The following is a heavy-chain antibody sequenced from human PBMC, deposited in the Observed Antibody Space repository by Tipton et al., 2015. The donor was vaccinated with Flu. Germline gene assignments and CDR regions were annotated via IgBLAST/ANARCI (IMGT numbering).Heavy chain of an antibody. Sequence: TLSLTCAVYGGSISGYNWSWIRQSPGKGLEWLGEIDHSGDTQYNPSLGSRVTISRDTSNNEFFLSLSSVTAADTAVYYCARDTSSSPRVFDYWGQGTLVTVSS. V-gene: IGHV4-34*09. CDR3: ARDTSSSPRVFDY. CDR2: IDHSGDT. D-gene: IGHD2-2*01. J-gene: IGHJ4*02. CDR1: GGSISGYN.